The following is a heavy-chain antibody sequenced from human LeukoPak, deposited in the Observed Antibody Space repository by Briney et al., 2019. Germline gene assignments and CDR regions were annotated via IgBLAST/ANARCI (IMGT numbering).Heavy chain of an antibody. CDR1: GFTFSSYG. CDR3: AKDRGVVVAAIDY. J-gene: IGHJ4*02. CDR2: IWYDGSNK. V-gene: IGHV3-33*06. D-gene: IGHD2-15*01. Sequence: PGGSLRPSCAASGFTFSSYGMHWVRQAPGKGLEWVAVIWYDGSNKYYADSVKGRFTISRDNSKNTLYLQMNSLRAEDTAVYYCAKDRGVVVAAIDYWGQGTLVTVSS.